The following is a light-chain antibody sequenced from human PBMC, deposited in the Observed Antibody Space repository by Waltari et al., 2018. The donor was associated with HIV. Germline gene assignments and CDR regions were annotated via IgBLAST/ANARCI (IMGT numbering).Light chain of an antibody. CDR1: SSDFGSYNV. J-gene: IGLJ1*01. CDR3: CSYAGSSTHV. CDR2: EVN. Sequence: QSALTQPASVSGSPGQSITISCTGTSSDFGSYNVVSWYQQHPGKAPKLMIYEVNKRTAGVSNRFSGSKSGNTASLTISGLQAEDEADYHCCSYAGSSTHVFGTGTKVTVL. V-gene: IGLV2-23*02.